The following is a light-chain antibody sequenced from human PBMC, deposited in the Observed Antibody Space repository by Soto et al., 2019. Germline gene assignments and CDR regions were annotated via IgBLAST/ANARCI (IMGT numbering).Light chain of an antibody. CDR3: QKRSDWLT. V-gene: IGKV3-11*01. Sequence: EIVLTQSPATLSLSPGDRAILSCRASQSISSALAWYQQKPGQAPRLLIYDASDRATGIPARFSGSRSGTDFPLAISSLEQEDFEVYYCQKRSDWLTVRGGTRGEIK. CDR2: DAS. CDR1: QSISSA. J-gene: IGKJ4*01.